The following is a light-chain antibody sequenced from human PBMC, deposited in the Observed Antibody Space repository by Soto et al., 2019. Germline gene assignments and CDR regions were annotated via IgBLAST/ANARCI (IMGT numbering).Light chain of an antibody. V-gene: IGLV2-23*02. CDR3: YSYAGSSTLV. J-gene: IGLJ1*01. Sequence: QSALTQPASVSGSPGQSITISCTGTSSDVGSYNLVSWYQHHPGKAPKLMIYEVSKRPSGVSNRFSGSKSGNTASLTISGLQAEDEADYYCYSYAGSSTLVFGTGTKLTVL. CDR1: SSDVGSYNL. CDR2: EVS.